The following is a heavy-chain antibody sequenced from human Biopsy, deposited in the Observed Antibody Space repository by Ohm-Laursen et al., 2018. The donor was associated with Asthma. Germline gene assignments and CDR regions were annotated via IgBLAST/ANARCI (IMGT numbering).Heavy chain of an antibody. D-gene: IGHD4-11*01. CDR2: IIPIFDTP. V-gene: IGHV1-69*13. CDR1: GGTFSNYP. J-gene: IGHJ6*02. CDR3: ASSGGNYGFYGMDV. Sequence: AASVKVSCKASGGTFSNYPFTWVRQAPGQGLEWMGGIIPIFDTPNSAQKFQGRVTITADESTSTGYMELSSLRSEDTAVYYCASSGGNYGFYGMDVWGQGTTVTVSS.